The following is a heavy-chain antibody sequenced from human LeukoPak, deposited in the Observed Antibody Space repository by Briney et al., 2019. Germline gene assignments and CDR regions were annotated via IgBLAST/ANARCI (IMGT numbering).Heavy chain of an antibody. CDR1: GYTFTNYG. V-gene: IGHV1-18*01. CDR3: ARGDFGRYGDSYYFDY. J-gene: IGHJ4*02. Sequence: ASVKVSCKASGYTFTNYGISWVRQDPGQGLEWMGWISAYNGNTNYAQKLQGRVTMTTDTSTSTAYMELRSLRSDDTAVYYCARGDFGRYGDSYYFDYWGQGTLVTVSS. D-gene: IGHD4-17*01. CDR2: ISAYNGNT.